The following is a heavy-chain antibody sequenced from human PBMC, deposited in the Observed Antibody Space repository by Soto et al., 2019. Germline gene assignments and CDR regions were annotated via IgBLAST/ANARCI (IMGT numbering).Heavy chain of an antibody. Sequence: PSETLSLTCTVSGGSISSGGYYWSWIRQHPGKGLEWIGYIYYTGSIYYNPSLKSRVSISVDTSNNQFSLKLSSVTAADAAVYYCARVHESGDSSGWDYYYFDYWGQGTLVTVSS. V-gene: IGHV4-31*03. CDR3: ARVHESGDSSGWDYYYFDY. CDR2: IYYTGSI. CDR1: GGSISSGGYY. J-gene: IGHJ4*02. D-gene: IGHD6-19*01.